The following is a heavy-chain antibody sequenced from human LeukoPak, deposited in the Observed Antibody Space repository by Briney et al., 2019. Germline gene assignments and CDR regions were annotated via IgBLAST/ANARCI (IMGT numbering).Heavy chain of an antibody. J-gene: IGHJ4*02. D-gene: IGHD2-21*02. CDR2: ITGDGSST. V-gene: IGHV3-23*01. CDR1: GFTFSNYA. CDR3: AKARIVVVTALDY. Sequence: GGSLRLSCAASGFTFSNYAMGWVRQAPGEGLEWVSAITGDGSSTYNADSVKGRFTVSRDNSKNTLYLQMNSLRAEDTATYYCAKARIVVVTALDYWGQGTPVIVSS.